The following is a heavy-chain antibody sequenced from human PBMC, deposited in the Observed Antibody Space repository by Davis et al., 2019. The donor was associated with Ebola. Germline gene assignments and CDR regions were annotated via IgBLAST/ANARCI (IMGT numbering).Heavy chain of an antibody. CDR1: AYTFSSYD. V-gene: IGHV1-8*01. J-gene: IGHJ4*02. D-gene: IGHD1-26*01. CDR3: ATARRYSGSYFIDY. CDR2: MNPKSGNT. Sequence: AASLLVSCNASAYTFSSYDINLVRHATGQGLEWMGWMNPKSGNTGYAQKFQGRITMTRNTSISTAYMELSSLKSEDTAVYYCATARRYSGSYFIDYWGQGTLVTVSS.